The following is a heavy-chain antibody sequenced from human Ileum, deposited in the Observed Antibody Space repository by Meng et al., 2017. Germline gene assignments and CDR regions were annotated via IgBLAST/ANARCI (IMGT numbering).Heavy chain of an antibody. D-gene: IGHD4-17*01. CDR2: IYLDDDK. Sequence: QITLKESGPTLVKPTQTLTLTCTFSGFSLTTQGMGVGWVRQSPGKALEWVAFIYLDDDKRYSPSLRDRLTITKFTSENQVVLTVTNMDPLDTATYYCAKGHYGAPDEWGQGTLVTVSS. V-gene: IGHV2-5*02. J-gene: IGHJ4*02. CDR3: AKGHYGAPDE. CDR1: GFSLTTQGMG.